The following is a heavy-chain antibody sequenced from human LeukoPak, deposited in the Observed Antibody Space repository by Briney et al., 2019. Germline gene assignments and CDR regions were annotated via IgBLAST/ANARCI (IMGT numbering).Heavy chain of an antibody. J-gene: IGHJ5*02. D-gene: IGHD3-22*01. CDR2: MNPNSGNT. CDR3: ARVAYYYDSSGYWAAGFDP. V-gene: IGHV1-8*01. Sequence: GASVKVSCKASGYTFTSYDINWVRQATGQGLEWMGRMNPNSGNTGYAQKFQGRITMTRNTSISTAYMELSSLRSEDTAVYYCARVAYYYDSSGYWAAGFDPWGQGTLVTVSS. CDR1: GYTFTSYD.